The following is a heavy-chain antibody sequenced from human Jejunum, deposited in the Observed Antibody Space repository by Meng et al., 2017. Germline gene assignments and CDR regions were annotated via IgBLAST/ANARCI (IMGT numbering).Heavy chain of an antibody. V-gene: IGHV1-2*02. D-gene: IGHD2-2*02. CDR1: GFTFTNYH. J-gene: IGHJ4*02. CDR3: AKGYTAGSYYFDY. CDR2: INPASGDT. Sequence: QVQMMQSGAEGKEPGASVKVSCKVSGFTFTNYHMNGVRQAPGQGLEWMGWINPASGDTDYAQKFQGRLTMTRDTSISTAYIELVTLTSDDTAVYYCAKGYTAGSYYFDYWGQGTLVTVSS.